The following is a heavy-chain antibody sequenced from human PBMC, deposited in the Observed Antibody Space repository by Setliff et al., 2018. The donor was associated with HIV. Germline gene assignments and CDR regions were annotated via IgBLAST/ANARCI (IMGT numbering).Heavy chain of an antibody. J-gene: IGHJ4*02. CDR3: TKTMYSSRWSGFDY. CDR1: GFRFVGFG. D-gene: IGHD6-13*01. CDR2: ISYNGNYQ. Sequence: GGSLRLSCAASGFRFVGFGMHWVRQAPGKGLEWVGLISYNGNYQYYSDSVKGRFSISRDNSNNTLYLQINSLRVEDTAVYYCTKTMYSSRWSGFDYWGQGTPVTVSS. V-gene: IGHV3-30*06.